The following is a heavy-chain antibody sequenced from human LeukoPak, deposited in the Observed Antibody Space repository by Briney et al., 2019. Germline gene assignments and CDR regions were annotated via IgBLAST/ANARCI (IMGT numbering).Heavy chain of an antibody. V-gene: IGHV1-2*06. D-gene: IGHD5-24*01. CDR1: GYTFTGYH. Sequence: ASVKVSCKASGYTFTGYHVHWVRQAPGQGLEWVGRINPNSGVTNYAQKFQGRVTMTRHTSITTAHMELSRLRSDDTAVYYCARGGLQHYGMDVWGQGTTVTVSS. J-gene: IGHJ6*02. CDR2: INPNSGVT. CDR3: ARGGLQHYGMDV.